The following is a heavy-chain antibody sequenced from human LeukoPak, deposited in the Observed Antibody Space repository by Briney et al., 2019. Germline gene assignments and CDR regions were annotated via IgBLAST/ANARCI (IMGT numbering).Heavy chain of an antibody. CDR1: GGSISSYY. V-gene: IGHV4-59*01. CDR2: IYYSGST. J-gene: IGHJ4*02. CDR3: ARGDSSGWYPPDY. D-gene: IGHD6-19*01. Sequence: PSETLSLTCTVPGGSISSYYWSWIRQPPGKGLEWIGYIYYSGSTNYNPSLKSRVTISVDTSKDQFSLKLSSVTAADTAVYYCARGDSSGWYPPDYWGQGNLVTVSS.